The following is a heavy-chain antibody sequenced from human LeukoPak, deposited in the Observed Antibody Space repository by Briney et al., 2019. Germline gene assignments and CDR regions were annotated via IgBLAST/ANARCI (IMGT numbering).Heavy chain of an antibody. D-gene: IGHD6-13*01. CDR3: ASPSSSWSKYFQH. Sequence: PGGSLRLSCAASGFTFSSYCMSWVRQAPGKGLEWVSVIYSGGSTYYADSVKGRFTISRDNSKNTLYLQMNSLRAEDTAVYYCASPSSSWSKYFQHWGQGTLVTVSS. CDR2: IYSGGST. J-gene: IGHJ1*01. V-gene: IGHV3-66*01. CDR1: GFTFSSYC.